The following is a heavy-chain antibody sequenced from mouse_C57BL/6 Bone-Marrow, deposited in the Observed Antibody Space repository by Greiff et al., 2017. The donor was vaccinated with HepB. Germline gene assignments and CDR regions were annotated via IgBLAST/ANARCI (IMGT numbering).Heavy chain of an antibody. CDR1: GFSLTSYG. J-gene: IGHJ3*01. CDR2: IWSGGST. V-gene: IGHV2-2*01. Sequence: VQLQESGPGLVQPSQSLSITCTVSGFSLTSYGVHWVRQSPGKGLEWLGVIWSGGSTDYNAAFISRLSISKDNSKSQVFFKMNSLQADDTAIYYCASHMALAYWGQGTLVTVSA. CDR3: ASHMALAY. D-gene: IGHD1-1*02.